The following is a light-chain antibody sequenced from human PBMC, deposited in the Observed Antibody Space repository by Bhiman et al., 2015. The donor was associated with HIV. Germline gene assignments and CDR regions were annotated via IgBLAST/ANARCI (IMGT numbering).Light chain of an antibody. J-gene: IGLJ1*01. CDR1: SSDVGGYTY. CDR3: QSYDNTLSGSV. V-gene: IGLV2-14*01. Sequence: QSALTQPASVSGSPGQSITISCTGTSSDVGGYTYVSWYQQHPGKAPKFLIFGNNNRPSGVPDRFSGSKSGASASLVITGLQVDDEADYYCQSYDNTLSGSVFGTGTKVTAL. CDR2: GNN.